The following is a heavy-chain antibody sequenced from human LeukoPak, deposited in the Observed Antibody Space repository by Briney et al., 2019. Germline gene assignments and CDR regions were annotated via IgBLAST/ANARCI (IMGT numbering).Heavy chain of an antibody. CDR3: ARDLHYYDSSGYWYFDL. V-gene: IGHV4-59*01. CDR1: GGSISSYY. Sequence: PSETLSLTCTVSGGSISSYYWSWIRQPPGKGLEWMGHIYYSGSTNYNPSLKSRVTISVDTSKNQFSLKLSSVAAADTAVYDCARDLHYYDSSGYWYFDLWGRGTLVTVSS. J-gene: IGHJ2*01. CDR2: IYYSGST. D-gene: IGHD3-22*01.